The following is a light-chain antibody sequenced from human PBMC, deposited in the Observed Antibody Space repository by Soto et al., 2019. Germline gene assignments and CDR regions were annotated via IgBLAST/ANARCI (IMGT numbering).Light chain of an antibody. CDR2: DVS. Sequence: QSVLTQPASVSGSPGQSITISCTGTSNNVGGYNYVSWYQHHPGKAPKVMIYDVSNRPSGVSNRFSGSKSGNTASLTISGLRAEDEADYYCSSYTRSNTLRYVFGTGTKVTVL. V-gene: IGLV2-14*03. CDR3: SSYTRSNTLRYV. CDR1: SNNVGGYNY. J-gene: IGLJ1*01.